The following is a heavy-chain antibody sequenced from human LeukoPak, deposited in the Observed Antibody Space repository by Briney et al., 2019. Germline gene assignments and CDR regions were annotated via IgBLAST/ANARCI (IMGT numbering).Heavy chain of an antibody. D-gene: IGHD2/OR15-2a*01. CDR3: ARSVIVADTTRGFDY. J-gene: IGHJ4*02. CDR2: ISYDGSNK. CDR1: GFTFSSYA. V-gene: IGHV3-30*04. Sequence: GGSLRLSCAASGFTFSSYAMHWVRQAPGKGLEWVSIISYDGSNKYYADSVKGRFTISRDNSKNTLFLQMNSLRAEDTAVYYCARSVIVADTTRGFDYWGQGILVTVPS.